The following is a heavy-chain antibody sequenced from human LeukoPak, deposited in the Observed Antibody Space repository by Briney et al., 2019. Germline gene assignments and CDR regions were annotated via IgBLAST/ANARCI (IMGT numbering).Heavy chain of an antibody. Sequence: GGSLRLSCAASGFTFSSSEMNWVRQAPGKGREGGSYISSSGSTIYCADSVKGRFTISRDNAKNSLYLQMNSLRAEDTAVYYCARVAIAAAAPDYWGQGTLVTVSS. CDR3: ARVAIAAAAPDY. V-gene: IGHV3-48*03. D-gene: IGHD6-13*01. J-gene: IGHJ4*02. CDR2: ISSSGSTI. CDR1: GFTFSSSE.